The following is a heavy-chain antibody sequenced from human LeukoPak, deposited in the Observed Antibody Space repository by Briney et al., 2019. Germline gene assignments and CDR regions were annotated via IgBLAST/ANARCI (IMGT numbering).Heavy chain of an antibody. CDR1: GYTFSGNY. CDR2: INPSTGGT. Sequence: ASVKVSCKASGYTFSGNYIHWVRQAPGQGLEWMGWINPSTGGTNYAQKFQGRVTMTRDTSISTSYMELSRLTSDDTAVYFCARDRAYYYYGMDVWGQGTMVTVSS. J-gene: IGHJ6*02. V-gene: IGHV1-2*02. CDR3: ARDRAYYYYGMDV.